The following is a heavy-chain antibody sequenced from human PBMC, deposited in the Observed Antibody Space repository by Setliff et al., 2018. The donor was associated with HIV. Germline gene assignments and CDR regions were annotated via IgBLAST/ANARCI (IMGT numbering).Heavy chain of an antibody. V-gene: IGHV3-7*03. CDR1: GFSIRGSW. D-gene: IGHD2-8*01. CDR3: ARLLLRTNAVYGVASNWFDP. J-gene: IGHJ5*02. Sequence: GGSLRLSCAASGFSIRGSWMNWVRQAPGKGLEWVANIKGDGSERNYVDSVKGRFTISRDDVKNSVSLQTNSLRAEDTAVYYCARLLLRTNAVYGVASNWFDPWGQGTLVTVSS. CDR2: IKGDGSER.